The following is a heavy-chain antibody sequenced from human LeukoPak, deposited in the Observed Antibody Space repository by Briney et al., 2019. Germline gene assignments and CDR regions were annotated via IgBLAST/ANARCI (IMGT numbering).Heavy chain of an antibody. CDR2: ISDSGAYT. J-gene: IGHJ4*02. V-gene: IGHV3-23*01. CDR1: GFTFNSYA. CDR3: AKDGYSRGSGFDY. D-gene: IGHD6-13*01. Sequence: GGSLRLSCAASGFTFNSYAMSWVRQAPGKGLEWVSGISDSGAYTYYSDSVKGRFTISRDNSKNTLYVQMNSLRAEDTAIYYCAKDGYSRGSGFDYWGQGTLVTVSS.